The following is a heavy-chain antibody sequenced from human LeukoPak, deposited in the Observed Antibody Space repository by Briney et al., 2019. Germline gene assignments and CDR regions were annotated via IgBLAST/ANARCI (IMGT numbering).Heavy chain of an antibody. D-gene: IGHD3-22*01. CDR3: AIDSSGYYYFDY. Sequence: ALVKVSCKASGYTFTGYYLHWVRQAPGQGLEWMGWINPNSGGTNYAQKFQGRVTMTRDTSISTAYMELSRLRSDDTAVHYCAIDSSGYYYFDYWGQVTLVTVSS. CDR1: GYTFTGYY. V-gene: IGHV1-2*02. J-gene: IGHJ4*02. CDR2: INPNSGGT.